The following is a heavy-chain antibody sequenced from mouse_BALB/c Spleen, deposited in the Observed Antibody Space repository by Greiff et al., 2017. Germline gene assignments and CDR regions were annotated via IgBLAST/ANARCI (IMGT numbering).Heavy chain of an antibody. CDR2: ISSGGSYT. J-gene: IGHJ1*01. CDR3: ARGDYGLYWYFDV. D-gene: IGHD2-4*01. CDR1: GFTFSSYA. V-gene: IGHV5-9-4*01. Sequence: EVKLVESGGGLVKPGGSLKLSCAASGFTFSSYAMSWVRQSPEKRLEWVAEISSGGSYTYYPDTVTGRFTISRDNAKNTLYLEMSSLRSEDTAMYYCARGDYGLYWYFDVWGAGTTVTVSS.